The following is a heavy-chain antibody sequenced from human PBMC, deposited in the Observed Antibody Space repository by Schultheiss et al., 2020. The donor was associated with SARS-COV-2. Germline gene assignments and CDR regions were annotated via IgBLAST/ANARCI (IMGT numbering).Heavy chain of an antibody. CDR2: IYHSGTT. D-gene: IGHD3-22*01. CDR1: GGSISSSSYY. CDR3: ARDSAYYDTLSYYFDY. V-gene: IGHV4-39*02. J-gene: IGHJ4*02. Sequence: SQTLSLTCTVSGGSISSSSYYWGWIRQPPGKGLEWIGSIYHSGTTYYNPSLKSRVTISVDTSKNQFSLKLSSVTAADTAVYYCARDSAYYDTLSYYFDYWGQGTLVTVSS.